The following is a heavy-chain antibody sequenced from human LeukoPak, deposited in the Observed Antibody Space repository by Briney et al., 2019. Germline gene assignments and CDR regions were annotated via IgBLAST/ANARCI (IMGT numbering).Heavy chain of an antibody. CDR1: GGSFSGYY. J-gene: IGHJ6*03. Sequence: SETLSLTCAVYGGSFSGYYWSWIRQPPGKGLEWIGEINHSGSTNYNPSLKSRVTVSVDTSKNQFSLKLSSVTAADTAVYYYAKGSGYEAQYYYYYMDVWGKGTTVTISS. CDR2: INHSGST. CDR3: AKGSGYEAQYYYYYMDV. V-gene: IGHV4-34*01. D-gene: IGHD5-12*01.